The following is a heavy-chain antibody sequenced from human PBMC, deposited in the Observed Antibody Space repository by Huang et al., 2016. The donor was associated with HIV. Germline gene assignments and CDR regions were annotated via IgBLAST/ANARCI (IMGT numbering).Heavy chain of an antibody. CDR2: INTNTANP. Sequence: QVQLVQSGSELKKPGASVQVSCKASGYTFTSYAMNWVRQAPGQGLEWMGWINTNTANPTYAKGFTGRFVFSLDTSVSTAYLQISSLKTEDTAMYYCARGLYSSSWAPFDYWGQGTLVTVSS. CDR1: GYTFTSYA. V-gene: IGHV7-4-1*02. J-gene: IGHJ4*02. D-gene: IGHD6-13*01. CDR3: ARGLYSSSWAPFDY.